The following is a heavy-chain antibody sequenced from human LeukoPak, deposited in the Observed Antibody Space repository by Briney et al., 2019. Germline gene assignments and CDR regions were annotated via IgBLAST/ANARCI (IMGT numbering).Heavy chain of an antibody. CDR1: GGSISSYY. V-gene: IGHV4-59*08. CDR2: IYYSGST. J-gene: IGHJ4*02. CDR3: ARHIPRIAVAGRYYFDY. D-gene: IGHD6-19*01. Sequence: PSETLSLTCTVSGGSISSYYWSWIRQPPGKGLEWIGYIYYSGSTNYNPPLKSRVTMSVDTSKNQFSLKLSSVTAADTAVYYCARHIPRIAVAGRYYFDYWGQGTLVTVSS.